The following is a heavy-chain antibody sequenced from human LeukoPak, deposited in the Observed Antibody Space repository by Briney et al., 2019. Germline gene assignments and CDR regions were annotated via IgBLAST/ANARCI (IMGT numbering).Heavy chain of an antibody. D-gene: IGHD3-22*01. CDR1: GFTFSEYY. CDR3: ARDGYYDSSGYHLATFDY. J-gene: IGHJ4*02. CDR2: IGTGGSTI. V-gene: IGHV3-11*04. Sequence: GGSLRLSCAASGFTFSEYYMSWIRQAPGKGLEWVSYIGTGGSTIYYADSVKGRFTISRDISKNTLYLQMNNLRAEDTAVYYCARDGYYDSSGYHLATFDYWGQGTLVTVSS.